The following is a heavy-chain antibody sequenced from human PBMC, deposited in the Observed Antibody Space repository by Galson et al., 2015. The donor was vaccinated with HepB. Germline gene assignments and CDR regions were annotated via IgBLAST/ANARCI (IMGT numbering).Heavy chain of an antibody. CDR1: GYTFTSYT. V-gene: IGHV1-3*01. J-gene: IGHJ5*02. D-gene: IGHD3-3*01. CDR2: INAGNGNT. Sequence: SVKVSCKASGYTFTSYTMHWVRQAPGQRLEWMGWINAGNGNTKYSRKFQRRVTFTRDTSASTAYMELSSLRSEDTAVYYCATDLYDFWSGYKQTNWFDPWGQGTLVTVSS. CDR3: ATDLYDFWSGYKQTNWFDP.